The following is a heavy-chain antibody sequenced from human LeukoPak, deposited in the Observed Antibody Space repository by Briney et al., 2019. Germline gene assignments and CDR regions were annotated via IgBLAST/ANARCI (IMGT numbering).Heavy chain of an antibody. CDR3: ARGGRGSAAVVAPRSFDI. CDR1: GFTVSSIH. Sequence: GGSLRHSRATSGFTVSSIHMVWVRQAPGKGLKWVSVTYTGGNSYYADSVKGRFIISRDISKNTLYLQMNSLRAEDSALYYCARGGRGSAAVVAPRSFDIWGQGTMVTVSS. D-gene: IGHD3-22*01. V-gene: IGHV3-53*01. CDR2: TYTGGNS. J-gene: IGHJ3*02.